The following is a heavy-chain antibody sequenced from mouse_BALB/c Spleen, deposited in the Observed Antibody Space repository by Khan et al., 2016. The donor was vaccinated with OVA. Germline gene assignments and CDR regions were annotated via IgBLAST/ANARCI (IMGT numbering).Heavy chain of an antibody. CDR2: ISTYYGDA. CDR1: GYTFTDYA. V-gene: IGHV1S137*01. D-gene: IGHD1-3*01. J-gene: IGHJ3*01. CDR3: ARGSGNSRFAY. Sequence: QVQLQQSGAELVRPGVSVKISCKGSGYTFTDYAMHWVKQSHAKSLERIGVISTYYGDADYNQKFKGKATMTVDKYSSTAYMELARLTSEDSAIYYCARGSGNSRFAYWGRGTLVTVSA.